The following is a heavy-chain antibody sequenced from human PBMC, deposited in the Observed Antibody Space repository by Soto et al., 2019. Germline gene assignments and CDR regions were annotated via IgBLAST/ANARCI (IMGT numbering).Heavy chain of an antibody. D-gene: IGHD1-26*01. J-gene: IGHJ5*02. V-gene: IGHV4-39*02. CDR2: IYYSGST. CDR3: ATQEVGGSYVYTFDP. Sequence: PSETLSLTCPFSGGSTSSSSYYWGWIRQPPGKGLEWIGSIYYSGSTYYNPSLKSRVTISVDTSKNHFSLKLSSVTAADTAVYYCATQEVGGSYVYTFDPWGQGTLVTVSS. CDR1: GGSTSSSSYY.